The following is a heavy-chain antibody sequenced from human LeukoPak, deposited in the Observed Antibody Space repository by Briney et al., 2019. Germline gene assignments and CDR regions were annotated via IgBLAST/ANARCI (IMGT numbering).Heavy chain of an antibody. CDR3: ARGGVLMVYAIPFDY. Sequence: GGSLRLSCAAAGFTFSDYYMGWFRQAPGKGLEWVSYISSSGSSIYYADSVRGRLTISRDNAKNSLYLQMNSLRAEDTAVYYCARGGVLMVYAIPFDYWGQGTLVTVSS. J-gene: IGHJ4*02. D-gene: IGHD2-8*01. CDR1: GFTFSDYY. V-gene: IGHV3-11*04. CDR2: ISSSGSSI.